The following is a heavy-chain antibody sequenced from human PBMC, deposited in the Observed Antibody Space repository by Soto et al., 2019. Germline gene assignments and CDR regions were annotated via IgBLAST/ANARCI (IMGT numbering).Heavy chain of an antibody. CDR3: PRDKDIVVVVAPNYFDY. CDR1: GFTFSSYW. J-gene: IGHJ4*02. Sequence: EVQLVESGGGLVQPGGSLRLSCAASGFTFSSYWMHWVRQAPGKGLVWVSRINSDGSSTSYADSVKGRFTISRDNAKNTLYLQMNSLRAEDTAVYYCPRDKDIVVVVAPNYFDYWGQGTLVTVSS. D-gene: IGHD2-15*01. V-gene: IGHV3-74*01. CDR2: INSDGSST.